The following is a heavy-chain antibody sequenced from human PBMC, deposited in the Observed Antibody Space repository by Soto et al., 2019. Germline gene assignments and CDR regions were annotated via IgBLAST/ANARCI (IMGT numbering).Heavy chain of an antibody. V-gene: IGHV5-51*01. D-gene: IGHD4-17*01. CDR1: GYSFTSYW. CDR3: ARHNEGTVTTYFYYYYYYYMDV. Sequence: GESLKISCKGSGYSFTSYWIGWVRQMPGKGLEWMGIIYPGDSDTRYSPSFQGQVTISADKSISTAYLQWSSLKASDTAMYYCARHNEGTVTTYFYYYYYYYMDVWGKGTTVTVSS. CDR2: IYPGDSDT. J-gene: IGHJ6*03.